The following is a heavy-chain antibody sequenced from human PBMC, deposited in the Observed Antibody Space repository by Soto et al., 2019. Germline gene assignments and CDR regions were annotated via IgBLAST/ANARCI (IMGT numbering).Heavy chain of an antibody. D-gene: IGHD3-9*01. CDR1: GYTFTSYG. CDR2: ISAYNGNT. Sequence: QVQLVPSGAEVKKPGASVKVSCKASGYTFTSYGISWVRQAPGPGLEWMGWISAYNGNTNYAQKLQGRVTMTTDTSTSTAYMELRSLRSDDTAVYYCARDPHYDILTGYYSLDYWGQGTLVTVAS. J-gene: IGHJ4*02. CDR3: ARDPHYDILTGYYSLDY. V-gene: IGHV1-18*01.